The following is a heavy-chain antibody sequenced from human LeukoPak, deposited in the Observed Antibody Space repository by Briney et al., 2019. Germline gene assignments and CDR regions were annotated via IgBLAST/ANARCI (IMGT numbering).Heavy chain of an antibody. J-gene: IGHJ4*02. D-gene: IGHD4-23*01. CDR3: ARDLLNEGNHLDY. V-gene: IGHV4-30-4*01. CDR1: GGSISSGDYY. Sequence: SETLSLTCTVSGGSISSGDYYWSWIRQPPGKGLEWIGYIYYSGSTYYNPSLKSRVTISVDTSKNQFSLKLSSVTAADTAVYYCARDLLNEGNHLDYWGQGXLVTVSS. CDR2: IYYSGST.